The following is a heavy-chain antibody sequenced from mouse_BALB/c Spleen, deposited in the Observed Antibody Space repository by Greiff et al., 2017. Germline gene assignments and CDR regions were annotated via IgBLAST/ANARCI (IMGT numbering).Heavy chain of an antibody. Sequence: VNVVESGPGLVAPSQSLSITCTVSGFSLTSYGVHWVRQPPGKGLEWLGVIWAGGSTNYNSALMSRLSISKDNSKSQVFLKMNSLQTDDTAMYYCARGPRYSSPMDYWGQGTSVTVSS. CDR1: GFSLTSYG. V-gene: IGHV2-9*02. CDR3: ARGPRYSSPMDY. J-gene: IGHJ4*01. D-gene: IGHD1-1*01. CDR2: IWAGGST.